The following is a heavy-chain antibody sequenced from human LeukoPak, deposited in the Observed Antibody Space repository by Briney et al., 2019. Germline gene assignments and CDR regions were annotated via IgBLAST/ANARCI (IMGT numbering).Heavy chain of an antibody. D-gene: IGHD6-6*01. CDR1: GSTFTSYG. J-gene: IGHJ4*02. CDR2: ISAYNGNT. V-gene: IGHV1-18*01. Sequence: GASVKVSCKASGSTFTSYGISWVRQAPGQGLEWMGWISAYNGNTNYAQKLQGRVTMTTDTSTTTAYMELRSLRSDDTAVYYCARTETRPDSLDYWVQATLLTVSS. CDR3: ARTETRPDSLDY.